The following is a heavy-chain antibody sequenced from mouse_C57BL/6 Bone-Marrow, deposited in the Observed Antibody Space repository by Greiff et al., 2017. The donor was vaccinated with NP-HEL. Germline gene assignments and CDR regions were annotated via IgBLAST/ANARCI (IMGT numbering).Heavy chain of an antibody. D-gene: IGHD1-1*01. V-gene: IGHV1-69*01. J-gene: IGHJ1*03. Sequence: QVQLQQPGAELVMPGASVKLSCKASGYTFTSYWMHWVKQRPGQGLEWIGEIDPSDSYTNYNQKFKGKSTLTVDKSSSTAYMQLSSLTSEDSAVYYCGIYYYGSPWYFDVWGTGTTVTVSS. CDR3: GIYYYGSPWYFDV. CDR1: GYTFTSYW. CDR2: IDPSDSYT.